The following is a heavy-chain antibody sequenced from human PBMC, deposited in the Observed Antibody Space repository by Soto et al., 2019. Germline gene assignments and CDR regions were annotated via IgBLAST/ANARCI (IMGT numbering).Heavy chain of an antibody. D-gene: IGHD6-13*01. J-gene: IGHJ6*02. Sequence: PGGSLRLSCAASGFTFSSYTMNWVRQAPGKGLEWVSLISGSGRYTDYADSVKGRFTISRDNSKNTLYLQMNSLRAEDTAVYYCAKDPPSERMQPDYGMDVWGQGTTVTVSS. CDR2: ISGSGRYT. V-gene: IGHV3-23*01. CDR1: GFTFSSYT. CDR3: AKDPPSERMQPDYGMDV.